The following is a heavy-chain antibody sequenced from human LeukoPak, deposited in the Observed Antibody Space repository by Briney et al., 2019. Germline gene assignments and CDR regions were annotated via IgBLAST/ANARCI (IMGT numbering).Heavy chain of an antibody. J-gene: IGHJ4*02. CDR1: GFSFSSND. CDR3: ASRTYYYDSSGHDY. D-gene: IGHD3-22*01. Sequence: GGSLRLSCAASGFSFSSNDMHWVRQIPGKGLEWVAVISYDGRKQYYGDSVKGRFAISRDNSKSTVYLQMNSLRAEDTAVYYCASRTYYYDSSGHDYWGQGTLVTVSS. V-gene: IGHV3-33*01. CDR2: ISYDGRKQ.